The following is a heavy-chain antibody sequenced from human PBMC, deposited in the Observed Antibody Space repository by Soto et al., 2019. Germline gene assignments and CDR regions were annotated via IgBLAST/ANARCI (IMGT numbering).Heavy chain of an antibody. J-gene: IGHJ4*02. V-gene: IGHV3-9*01. Sequence: GGSLRLSCAVSGFTFDDNAMHWVRQAPEKGLEWVSGINWKSDIGYADSVKGRFTISRDNAENSLYLQMNSLRAEDTAVYYCARGVEAMALFDYWGQGTLVTVSS. D-gene: IGHD5-18*01. CDR2: INWKSDI. CDR1: GFTFDDNA. CDR3: ARGVEAMALFDY.